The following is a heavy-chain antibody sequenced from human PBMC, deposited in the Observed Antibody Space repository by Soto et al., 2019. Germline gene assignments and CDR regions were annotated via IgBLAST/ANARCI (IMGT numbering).Heavy chain of an antibody. CDR2: IFSNDEK. D-gene: IGHD3-10*01. Sequence: QVTLKVSGPVLVKPTETLTLTCTVSGFSLSNARMGVSWIRQPPGKALEWLAHIFSNDEKSYSTSLKSRLTISKDTSKSQGVLTVTNVDPVDTATYYCARVRSIWFGETSYFDFCGRGTLVTVCS. V-gene: IGHV2-26*01. CDR3: ARVRSIWFGETSYFDF. J-gene: IGHJ2*01. CDR1: GFSLSNARMG.